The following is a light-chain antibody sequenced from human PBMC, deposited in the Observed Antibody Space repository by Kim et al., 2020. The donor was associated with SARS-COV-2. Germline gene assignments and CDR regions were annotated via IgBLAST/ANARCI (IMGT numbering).Light chain of an antibody. V-gene: IGKV3-20*01. CDR1: QSVSSSY. CDR2: GAS. CDR3: QQYGSSPRT. J-gene: IGKJ1*01. Sequence: EIVLTQSPGTLSLSPGERATLSCRASQSVSSSYLAWYQQKPGQSPRLLIYGASSRATGIPDSFSGSESGTDFTLTISRLEPEDFAVYYCQQYGSSPRTFGQGTKVDSK.